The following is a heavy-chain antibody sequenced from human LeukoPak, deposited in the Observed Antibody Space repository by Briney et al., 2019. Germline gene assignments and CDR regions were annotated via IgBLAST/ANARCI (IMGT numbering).Heavy chain of an antibody. CDR2: IYYSGST. CDR1: GGSISSSSYY. CDR3: ASKYYGSGSLEYFQY. V-gene: IGHV4-39*07. D-gene: IGHD3-10*01. J-gene: IGHJ1*01. Sequence: SETLSLTCTVSGGSISSSSYYWGWIRQPPGKGLEWIGSIYYSGSTYYNPSLKSRVTISVDTSKNQFSLKLSSVTAADTAVYYCASKYYGSGSLEYFQYWGQGILVTVSS.